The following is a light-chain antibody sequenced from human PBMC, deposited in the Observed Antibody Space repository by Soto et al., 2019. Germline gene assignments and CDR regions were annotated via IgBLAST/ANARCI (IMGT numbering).Light chain of an antibody. Sequence: EIVLRRCPGPLSLAPWERATLTCRASQSVSSSYLAWYQQKPGQAPRLLIYGASSRATGIPDRFSGSGSGTDFTLTISRLEPEDFAVYYCQQYGSSPLFTFGPGTKVDIK. CDR3: QQYGSSPLFT. CDR1: QSVSSSY. V-gene: IGKV3-20*01. J-gene: IGKJ3*01. CDR2: GAS.